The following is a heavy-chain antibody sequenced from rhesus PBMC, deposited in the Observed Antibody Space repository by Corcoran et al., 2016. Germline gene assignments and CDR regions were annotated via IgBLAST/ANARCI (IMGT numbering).Heavy chain of an antibody. Sequence: QVQLQESVPVLVKPSETLSLTCAVSGASISSYWWRWIRQPPGKGPAWFGEVNCNSCSTYYNPSLKSRVTISKDASKNQFSLKLSSVTAADTAVYYCARDAGAANRFDVWGPGVLVTVSS. J-gene: IGHJ5-1*01. CDR3: ARDAGAANRFDV. D-gene: IGHD6-37*01. CDR1: GASISSYW. CDR2: VNCNSCST. V-gene: IGHV4-80*01.